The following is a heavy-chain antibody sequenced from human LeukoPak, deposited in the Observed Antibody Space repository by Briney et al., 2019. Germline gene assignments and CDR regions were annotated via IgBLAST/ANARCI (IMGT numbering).Heavy chain of an antibody. D-gene: IGHD1-26*01. V-gene: IGHV4-4*07. Sequence: SETLSLTCSVSGGSVSNSYWSWIRQPAGKGLEWIGRLYSTGTSNYNPSLNSRVSMSIDTSKNQFSLNLRFVTAADTAIYYCARGPGAATTETFDYWGQGSLVTVSS. CDR2: LYSTGTS. CDR3: ARGPGAATTETFDY. CDR1: GGSVSNSY. J-gene: IGHJ4*02.